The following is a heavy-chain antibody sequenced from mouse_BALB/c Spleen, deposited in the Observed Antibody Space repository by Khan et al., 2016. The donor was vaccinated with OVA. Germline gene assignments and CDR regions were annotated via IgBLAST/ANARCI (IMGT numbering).Heavy chain of an antibody. CDR2: ISYSGAT. Sequence: EVQLQESGPGLVKPSQSLSLTCTVTGYSITSNYAWSWIRQFPGNKLEWLGYISYSGATNYNPSLKSRISVTRDTSENQFFLQLNSVTTEDTATYYWARENYDGYALDYWGQGTSVTVSS. J-gene: IGHJ4*01. CDR1: GYSITSNYA. V-gene: IGHV3-2*02. CDR3: ARENYDGYALDY. D-gene: IGHD2-4*01.